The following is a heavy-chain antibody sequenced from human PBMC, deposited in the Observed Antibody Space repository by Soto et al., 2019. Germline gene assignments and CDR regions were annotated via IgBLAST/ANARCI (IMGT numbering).Heavy chain of an antibody. CDR1: GFTFSSYA. J-gene: IGHJ4*02. CDR2: ISYDGSNK. CDR3: ARSGGGRQLDY. V-gene: IGHV3-30-3*01. D-gene: IGHD2-15*01. Sequence: QVQLVESGGGVVQPGRSLRLSCAASGFTFSSYAMHWVRQAPGKGLEWVAVISYDGSNKYYADSVKGRFTISRDNSKNTLYLQMNSLRAEDTAVYYCARSGGGRQLDYWGQGTLVTVSS.